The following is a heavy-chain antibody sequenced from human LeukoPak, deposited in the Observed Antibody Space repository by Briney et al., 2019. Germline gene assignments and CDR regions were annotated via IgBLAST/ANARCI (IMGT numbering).Heavy chain of an antibody. Sequence: PSETLSLTCTVSGGSISSYYWSWIRQPPGKGLEWIGYIYYSGSTNYNPSLKSRVTISVDTSKNQFSLKLSSVTAADTAVYYCARAPGGYDILTGYQSLYLFDYWGQGTLVTVPS. CDR2: IYYSGST. V-gene: IGHV4-59*01. CDR1: GGSISSYY. D-gene: IGHD3-9*01. CDR3: ARAPGGYDILTGYQSLYLFDY. J-gene: IGHJ4*02.